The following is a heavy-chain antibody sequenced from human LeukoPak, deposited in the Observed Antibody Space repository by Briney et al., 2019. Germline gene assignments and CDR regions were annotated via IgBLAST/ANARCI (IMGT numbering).Heavy chain of an antibody. Sequence: PSETLSLTCTVSGGSISSYCWSWIRQPPGKGLEWIGYIYYSGSTNYNPSLKSRVTISEDTSKNQFSLKLSSVTAADTAVYYCARGTYGSGSYLPSYYFDYWGQGTLVTVSS. J-gene: IGHJ4*02. CDR2: IYYSGST. D-gene: IGHD3-10*01. V-gene: IGHV4-59*01. CDR3: ARGTYGSGSYLPSYYFDY. CDR1: GGSISSYC.